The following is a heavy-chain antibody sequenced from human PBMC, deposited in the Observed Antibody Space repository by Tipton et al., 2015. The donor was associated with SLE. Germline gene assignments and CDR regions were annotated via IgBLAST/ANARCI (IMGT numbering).Heavy chain of an antibody. CDR1: GFTFSSYT. Sequence: GSLRLSCAAFGFTFSSYTMNWVRQAPGKGLGWVSSISSGSTYIYYADSVKGRSTISRDNAKNSLYLQMNSLRAEDTAVYYCAREGQVAGAAEYFQHWGQGTLVIVSS. J-gene: IGHJ1*01. CDR2: ISSGSTYI. D-gene: IGHD6-19*01. V-gene: IGHV3-21*01. CDR3: AREGQVAGAAEYFQH.